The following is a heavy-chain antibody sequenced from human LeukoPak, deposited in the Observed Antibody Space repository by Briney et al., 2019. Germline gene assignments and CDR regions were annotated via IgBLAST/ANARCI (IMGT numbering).Heavy chain of an antibody. V-gene: IGHV3-23*01. CDR2: IDDSGRST. CDR3: AKDVHLDVGATSY. CDR1: GFTFWTNA. Sequence: GGSLRLSCAASGFTFWTNAITWVRQAPGKGLDWVSTIDDSGRSTYYADSVKGRFTISRDNSKNTVHLQMNSLRAEDTAVYYCAKDVHLDVGATSYWGQGTLVTVSS. J-gene: IGHJ4*02. D-gene: IGHD1-26*01.